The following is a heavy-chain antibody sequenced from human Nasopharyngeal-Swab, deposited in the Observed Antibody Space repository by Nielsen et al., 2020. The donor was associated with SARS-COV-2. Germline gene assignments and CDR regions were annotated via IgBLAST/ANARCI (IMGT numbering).Heavy chain of an antibody. CDR2: IWYDGSNK. V-gene: IGHV3-33*01. CDR1: GFTFSSYG. D-gene: IGHD3-22*01. CDR3: ARSGSSGYGPFDY. Sequence: GESLKISCAASGFTFSSYGMHWVRQAPGKGLEWVAVIWYDGSNKYYADSVKGRFTISRDNSKNTPYLQMNSLRAEDTAVYYCARSGSSGYGPFDYWGQGTLVTVSS. J-gene: IGHJ4*02.